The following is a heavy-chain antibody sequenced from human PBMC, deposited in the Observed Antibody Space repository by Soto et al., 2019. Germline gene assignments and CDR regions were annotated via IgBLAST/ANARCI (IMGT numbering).Heavy chain of an antibody. V-gene: IGHV4-59*12. CDR2: VYHSGST. J-gene: IGHJ4*02. CDR3: ARGPPCGR. Sequence: SETLSLTCTVSCGSISSYYWSWIRQPPGKGLEWIGFVYHSGSTNYNPSLKSRVTISVDRSKNQFSLKLSSVTAADTAVYYCARGPPCGRWGQGTLVTVSS. CDR1: CGSISSYY. D-gene: IGHD2-21*01.